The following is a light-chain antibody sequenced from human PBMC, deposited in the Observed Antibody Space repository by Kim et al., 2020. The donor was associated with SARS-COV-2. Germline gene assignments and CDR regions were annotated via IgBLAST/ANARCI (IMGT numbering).Light chain of an antibody. CDR2: GKN. Sequence: VALGQKGSITCQGESRRSYYATWYQKKPGQAPIIVIYGKNNRPSGIPDRFSGSSSGNTASLTITGTQAGDEADYYCNSRDSNDNVVFGGGTKLTVL. CDR1: SRRSYY. J-gene: IGLJ2*01. V-gene: IGLV3-19*01. CDR3: NSRDSNDNVV.